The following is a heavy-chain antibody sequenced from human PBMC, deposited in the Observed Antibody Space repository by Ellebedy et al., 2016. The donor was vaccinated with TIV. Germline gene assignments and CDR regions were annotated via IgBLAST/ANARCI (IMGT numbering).Heavy chain of an antibody. CDR3: ARGNEYNWFDP. CDR2: INHSGST. V-gene: IGHV4-34*01. Sequence: MPSETLSLTCAVYGGSFSGYYWSWIRQPPGKGLEWIGEINHSGSTNYNPSLKSRVTISVDTSKNQFSLKLSSVTAADTAVYYCARGNEYNWFDPWGQGTLVTVSS. CDR1: GGSFSGYY. J-gene: IGHJ5*02.